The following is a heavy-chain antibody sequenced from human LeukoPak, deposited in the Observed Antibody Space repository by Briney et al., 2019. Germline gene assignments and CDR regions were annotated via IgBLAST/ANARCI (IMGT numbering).Heavy chain of an antibody. V-gene: IGHV4-4*07. D-gene: IGHD6-19*01. Sequence: PSETLSLTCTVSGGSISSYYWSWIRQSPGKGLEWIGRIYTSGSTNYNPSLKSRVTISVDTSKNQFSLKLSSVTAADTAVHYCARSSSSGWGFRFDPWGQGTLVTVSS. CDR2: IYTSGST. J-gene: IGHJ5*02. CDR3: ARSSSSGWGFRFDP. CDR1: GGSISSYY.